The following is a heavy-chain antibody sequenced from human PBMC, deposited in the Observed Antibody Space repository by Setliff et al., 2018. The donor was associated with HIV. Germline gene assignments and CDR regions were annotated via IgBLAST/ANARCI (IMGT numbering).Heavy chain of an antibody. D-gene: IGHD3-10*01. CDR2: IVPVFGRT. V-gene: IGHV1-69*13. Sequence: SVKVSCKASGGTLNSETLSWVRQAPGKGLEWMGGIVPVFGRTNYAQKFQGRVTITADESTSTVYMELSSLTSDDTAMYYCASKGDYYTSKTLDSWGQGTLVTVSS. CDR3: ASKGDYYTSKTLDS. CDR1: GGTLNSET. J-gene: IGHJ4*02.